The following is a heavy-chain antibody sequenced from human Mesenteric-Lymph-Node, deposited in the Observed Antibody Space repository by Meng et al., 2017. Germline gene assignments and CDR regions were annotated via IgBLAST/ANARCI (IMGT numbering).Heavy chain of an antibody. J-gene: IGHJ3*02. D-gene: IGHD3-22*01. V-gene: IGHV4-59*12. CDR1: GDSINSNI. CDR3: ARQYYYDSSGYLGSHDAFDI. CDR2: IHYTRGT. Sequence: ESLKISCTVSGDSINSNIWSWIRQSPGKGLEWIGYIHYTRGTNYNPSLMSRATMSLDTSKNHFSLELNSVTAADTAVYYCARQYYYDSSGYLGSHDAFDIWGQGTMVTVSS.